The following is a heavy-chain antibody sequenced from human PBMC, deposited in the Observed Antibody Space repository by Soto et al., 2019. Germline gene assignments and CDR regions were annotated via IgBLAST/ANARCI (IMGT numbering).Heavy chain of an antibody. D-gene: IGHD3-9*01. CDR2: IKQDGSEK. Sequence: GGSLRLSCAASGFTFSSYWMSWVRQAPGKGLEWVANIKQDGSEKYYVDSVKGRFTISRDNAKNSLYLQMNSLRAEDTAVYYCVRTRPLYYDILTGYSTFDYWGQGTLVTVSS. CDR3: VRTRPLYYDILTGYSTFDY. J-gene: IGHJ4*02. V-gene: IGHV3-7*02. CDR1: GFTFSSYW.